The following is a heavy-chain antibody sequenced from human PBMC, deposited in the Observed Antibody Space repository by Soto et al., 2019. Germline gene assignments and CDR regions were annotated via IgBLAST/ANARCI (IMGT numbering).Heavy chain of an antibody. V-gene: IGHV1-2*02. CDR2: INPNSGGT. CDR1: GYGFTVYY. Sequence: GASLKVYCKAAGYGFTVYYMHCVRQAPGQGLEWMGWINPNSGGTNYAQKFQGRVTMTRDTSISTAYMELSRLRSDDTAVYYCASGYSYGKYYYYYGMDVWGQGTTVTVSS. J-gene: IGHJ6*02. CDR3: ASGYSYGKYYYYYGMDV. D-gene: IGHD5-18*01.